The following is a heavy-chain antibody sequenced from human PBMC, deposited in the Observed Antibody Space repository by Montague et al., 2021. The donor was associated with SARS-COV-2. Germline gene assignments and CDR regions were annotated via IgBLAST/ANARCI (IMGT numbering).Heavy chain of an antibody. V-gene: IGHV4-39*07. CDR2: IYYSGST. Sequence: SETLSLTCTVSGGSISTSPYFWGWIRQPPGKGLEWIGSIYYSGSTYYNPSLKSRVAISIDTSENQFSLKLSSVTAADTAVYYCARTTWLRGYFDLWGRGTLVTVSS. CDR1: GGSISTSPYF. D-gene: IGHD5-12*01. J-gene: IGHJ2*01. CDR3: ARTTWLRGYFDL.